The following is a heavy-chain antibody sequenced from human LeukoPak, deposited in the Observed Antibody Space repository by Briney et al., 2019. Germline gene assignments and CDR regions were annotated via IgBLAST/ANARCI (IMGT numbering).Heavy chain of an antibody. CDR3: ARNRKSKAGFDP. V-gene: IGHV1-3*01. Sequence: ASVKVSCKASGYTFTSYAMHWVRQAPGQRLEWMGWINAGNGNTKYSQKFQGRVTITRDTSASTAYMELSSLGSEDTAVYYCARNRKSKAGFDPWGQGTLVTVSS. CDR1: GYTFTSYA. J-gene: IGHJ5*02. CDR2: INAGNGNT. D-gene: IGHD5/OR15-5a*01.